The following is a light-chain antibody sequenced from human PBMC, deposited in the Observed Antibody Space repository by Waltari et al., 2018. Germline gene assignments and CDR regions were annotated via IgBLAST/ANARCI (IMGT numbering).Light chain of an antibody. CDR3: QQSYSAPLA. CDR1: QAISTY. Sequence: DTLMTQSPSSLSASVGDRVTITCRASQAISTYVHWYQQTPGMAPKLLIFSSSTLHRGVSSRFSGSGSGTEFTLTISNLQPDDFATYYCQQSYSAPLAFGGGTKLDI. CDR2: SSS. V-gene: IGKV1-39*01. J-gene: IGKJ4*01.